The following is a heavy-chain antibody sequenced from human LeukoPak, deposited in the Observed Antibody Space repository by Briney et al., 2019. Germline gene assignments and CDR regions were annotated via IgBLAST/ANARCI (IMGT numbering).Heavy chain of an antibody. CDR3: ARQAYYYDSSGYPFDY. J-gene: IGHJ4*02. V-gene: IGHV4-61*01. Sequence: PSETLSLTCAVSGGSLSSSSYYWSWIRQPPGKGLEWIGYIYYSGSTNYNPSLKSRVTISVDTSKNQFSLKLSSVTAADTAVYYCARQAYYYDSSGYPFDYWGRGTLVTVSS. CDR2: IYYSGST. D-gene: IGHD3-22*01. CDR1: GGSLSSSSYY.